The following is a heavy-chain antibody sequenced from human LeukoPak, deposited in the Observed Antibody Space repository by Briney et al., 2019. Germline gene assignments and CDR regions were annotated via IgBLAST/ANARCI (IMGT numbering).Heavy chain of an antibody. D-gene: IGHD3-16*01. J-gene: IGHJ4*02. Sequence: SGTLSLTCSVSGESIRSGNWWTWVRQPPGKGLEWIGESYHRGNINYNPSLKSRVTISVDKSENQFSLKLSSVTAADTAVYFCAASHDYSLHHWGQGTLVTVSS. CDR3: AASHDYSLHH. CDR1: GESIRSGNW. V-gene: IGHV4-4*02. CDR2: SYHRGNI.